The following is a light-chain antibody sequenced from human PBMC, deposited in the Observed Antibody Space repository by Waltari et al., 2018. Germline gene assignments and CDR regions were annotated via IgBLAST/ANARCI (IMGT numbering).Light chain of an antibody. J-gene: IGKJ4*01. V-gene: IGKV1-5*03. Sequence: DIRMTQSPSTLSASAGDRVIITCRARHSIRKCLAWYQQKPGKAPKPLIYRASTLQSGVPSRVRGTVSGTDFTLTISSLQPDDFATYYCQQYNSYSLLTFGGGTKVEIK. CDR3: QQYNSYSLLT. CDR2: RAS. CDR1: HSIRKC.